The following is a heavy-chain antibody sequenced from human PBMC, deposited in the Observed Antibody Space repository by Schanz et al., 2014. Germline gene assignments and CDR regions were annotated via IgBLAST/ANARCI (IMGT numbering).Heavy chain of an antibody. CDR3: VRLDVHDY. J-gene: IGHJ4*02. Sequence: VQLVDSGGGLVKPGGSLRLSCAASGFTFSDYYMTWIRQAPGKGLEWVGRITNKPNNYNTEYAASVKGRFTISRDDSRNSLYLQMSSLKTEDTAVYYCVRLDVHDYWGQGTLVTVSS. CDR1: GFTFSDYY. V-gene: IGHV3-72*01. D-gene: IGHD3-16*01. CDR2: ITNKPNNYNT.